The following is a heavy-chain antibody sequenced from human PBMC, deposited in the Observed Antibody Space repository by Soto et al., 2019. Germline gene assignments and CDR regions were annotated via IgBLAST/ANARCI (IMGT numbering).Heavy chain of an antibody. CDR2: IWYDGSNK. D-gene: IGHD6-6*01. CDR1: GFTFSSYG. V-gene: IGHV3-33*01. J-gene: IGHJ4*02. Sequence: GGSLRLSCAASGFTFSSYGMHWVRQAPGKGLEWVAVIWYDGSNKYYADSVKGGLTISRDNSKNTLYLQMNSLRAEDTPVYYCARDRRQLRGGTSDYWGQGTLVTVSS. CDR3: ARDRRQLRGGTSDY.